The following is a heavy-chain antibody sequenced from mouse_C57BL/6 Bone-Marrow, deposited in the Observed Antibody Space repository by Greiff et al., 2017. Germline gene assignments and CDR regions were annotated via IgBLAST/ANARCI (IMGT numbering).Heavy chain of an antibody. J-gene: IGHJ2*01. Sequence: QVQLQQPGAELVKPGASVKLSCKASGYTFTSYWMHWVKQRPGQGLEWIGMIHPNSGSTNYNEKFKSKATLTVDKSSSTAYMQLSSLTSEDSAVYYCARSLYDGYLHFEDWGQGTTLTVSS. D-gene: IGHD2-3*01. V-gene: IGHV1-64*01. CDR3: ARSLYDGYLHFED. CDR2: IHPNSGST. CDR1: GYTFTSYW.